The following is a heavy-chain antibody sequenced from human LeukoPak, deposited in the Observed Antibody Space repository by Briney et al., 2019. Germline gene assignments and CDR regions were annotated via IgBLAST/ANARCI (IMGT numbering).Heavy chain of an antibody. CDR1: GGSVSSGSYY. D-gene: IGHD6-13*01. V-gene: IGHV4-61*01. J-gene: IGHJ6*03. CDR2: IYYTGIT. CDR3: ARVYSSNWPRPYYYFYSMDV. Sequence: SETLSLTCTVSGGSVSSGSYYWGWIRQPPGKGLEWIGYIYYTGITNYNPSLKSRVTISVNTSYNQFSLKLRSVTAAHTAVYYCARVYSSNWPRPYYYFYSMDVWGKGTTVTVSS.